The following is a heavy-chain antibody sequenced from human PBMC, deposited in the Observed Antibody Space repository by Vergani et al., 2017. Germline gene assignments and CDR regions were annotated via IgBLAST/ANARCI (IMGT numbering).Heavy chain of an antibody. CDR1: GFTVSSNY. V-gene: IGHV3-66*02. J-gene: IGHJ2*01. CDR3: ARDYGDFFYWYFDL. Sequence: EVQLVESGGGLVQPGGSLRLSCAASGFTVSSNYMSWVRQAPGKGLEWVSVIYSGGSTYYADSVKGRFTISRDNSKNTLYLQMNSLRAEDTAVYYCARDYGDFFYWYFDLWGRGTLVTVSS. D-gene: IGHD4-17*01. CDR2: IYSGGST.